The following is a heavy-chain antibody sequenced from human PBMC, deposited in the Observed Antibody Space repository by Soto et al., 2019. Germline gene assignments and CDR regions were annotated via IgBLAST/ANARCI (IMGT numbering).Heavy chain of an antibody. J-gene: IGHJ3*02. CDR1: GFTFSSYG. Sequence: PGGSLRLSCAASGFTFSSYGMHWVRQAPGKGLEWVAVIWYDGSNKYYADSVKGRFTISRDNSKNTLYLQMNSLRAEDTAVYYCARDPGIVVAGTRPRLDAFDIWGQGTMVTVSS. V-gene: IGHV3-33*01. CDR3: ARDPGIVVAGTRPRLDAFDI. D-gene: IGHD6-19*01. CDR2: IWYDGSNK.